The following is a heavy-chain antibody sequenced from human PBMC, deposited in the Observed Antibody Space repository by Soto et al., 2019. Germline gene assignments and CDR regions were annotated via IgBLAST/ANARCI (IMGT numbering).Heavy chain of an antibody. CDR2: IIPIFGTA. CDR3: ASSVLRYFDWLLHYYYYGMDV. D-gene: IGHD3-9*01. V-gene: IGHV1-69*13. CDR1: GGTFSSYA. Sequence: ASVKVSCKASGGTFSSYAISWVRQAPGQGLEWMGGIIPIFGTANYAQKFQGRVTITADESTSTAYMELSSLRSEDTAVYYCASSVLRYFDWLLHYYYYGMDVWGQGTTVTVSS. J-gene: IGHJ6*02.